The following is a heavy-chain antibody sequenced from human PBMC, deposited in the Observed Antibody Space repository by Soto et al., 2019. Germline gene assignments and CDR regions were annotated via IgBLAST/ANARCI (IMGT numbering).Heavy chain of an antibody. J-gene: IGHJ4*02. V-gene: IGHV3-23*01. D-gene: IGHD5-18*01. CDR3: AKDRGYSYGWDYFDY. Sequence: EVQLLESGGGLVQPGGSLRLSCAASGFTFSSYAMSWVRQAPGKGLEWVSASSGRGVSTYYADSVKGRLTISRDNSKNTPYLQMNSLRAEDTAVYYCAKDRGYSYGWDYFDYWGQGTLGTVSS. CDR1: GFTFSSYA. CDR2: SSGRGVST.